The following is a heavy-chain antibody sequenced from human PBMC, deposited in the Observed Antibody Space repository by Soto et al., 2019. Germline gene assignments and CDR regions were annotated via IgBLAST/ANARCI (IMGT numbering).Heavy chain of an antibody. CDR2: VNPRGGST. V-gene: IGHV1-46*01. D-gene: IGHD2-15*01. CDR3: AREENCSDGICYSEYFQR. J-gene: IGHJ1*01. CDR1: GSIFTAYS. Sequence: ASVKVSCKASGSIFTAYSMHWVRQAPGQGLEWMGVVNPRGGSTNYAQKFQGRINMTRDTSTSTVYMDLSSLTSEDTAVYYCAREENCSDGICYSEYFQRWGQGTLVTVSS.